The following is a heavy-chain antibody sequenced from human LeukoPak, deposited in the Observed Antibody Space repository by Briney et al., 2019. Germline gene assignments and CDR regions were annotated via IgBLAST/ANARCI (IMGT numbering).Heavy chain of an antibody. CDR1: GFTLSSYW. CDR2: IKQDGSEK. V-gene: IGHV3-7*01. J-gene: IGHJ5*02. CDR3: ARDQWLVAKYNWFDP. D-gene: IGHD6-19*01. Sequence: GGSLRLSCAASGFTLSSYWMSWVRQAPGKGLEWVANIKQDGSEKYYVDSVKGRFTISRDNAKNSLYLQMNSLRAEDTAVYYCARDQWLVAKYNWFDPWGQGTLVTVSS.